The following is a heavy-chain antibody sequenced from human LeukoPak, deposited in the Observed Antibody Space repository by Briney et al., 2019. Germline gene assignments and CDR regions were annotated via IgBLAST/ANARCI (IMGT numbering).Heavy chain of an antibody. V-gene: IGHV4-39*07. D-gene: IGHD2-21*02. Sequence: SETLSLTCTVSGGSISSSSYYWGWIRQPPGKGLEWIGSIYYSGSTYYNPSLKSRVTISVDTSKNQFSLKLSSVTAADTAVYYCARVLRRAPYYFDYWGQGTLVTVSS. J-gene: IGHJ4*02. CDR2: IYYSGST. CDR1: GGSISSSSYY. CDR3: ARVLRRAPYYFDY.